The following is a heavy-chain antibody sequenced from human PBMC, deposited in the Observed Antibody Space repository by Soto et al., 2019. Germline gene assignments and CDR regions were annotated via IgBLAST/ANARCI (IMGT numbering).Heavy chain of an antibody. J-gene: IGHJ4*02. CDR2: ISAYNGNT. V-gene: IGHV1-18*01. D-gene: IGHD3-3*01. CDR1: GYTFNSYG. CDR3: AGYFWSGQLPFYFDQ. Sequence: QVLLVQSGAEVKKPGASVKVSCKASGYTFNSYGVIWVRQAPGQGLEWMGWISAYNGNTKYSQNLQGRVTMTIDTTTSSAYLEVRSLRSDDTAIYYCAGYFWSGQLPFYFDQWGQGTLVTVSS.